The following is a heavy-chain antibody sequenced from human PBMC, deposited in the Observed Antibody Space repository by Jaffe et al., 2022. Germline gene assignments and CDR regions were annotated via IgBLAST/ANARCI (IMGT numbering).Heavy chain of an antibody. J-gene: IGHJ6*03. CDR2: ISSSGSTI. D-gene: IGHD4-17*01. Sequence: EVQLVESGGGLVQPGGSLRLSCAASGFTFSSYEMNWVRQAPGKGLEWVSYISSSGSTIYYADSVKGRFTISRDNAKNSLYLQMNSLRAEDTAVYYCARDLYDDYGDYGVYYYYMDVWGKGTTVTVSS. CDR3: ARDLYDDYGDYGVYYYYMDV. CDR1: GFTFSSYE. V-gene: IGHV3-48*03.